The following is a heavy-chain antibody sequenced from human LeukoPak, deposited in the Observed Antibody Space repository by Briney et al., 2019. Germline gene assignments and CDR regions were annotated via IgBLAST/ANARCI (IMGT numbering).Heavy chain of an antibody. CDR1: GYAFATYG. J-gene: IGHJ4*02. V-gene: IGHV1-18*01. CDR3: AKVAGDRMDY. Sequence: ASVKVSCKASGYAFATYGFCWVRQAPGHGLEWMGWISSNTGKTDYAQKFQGRVTLTTDTSTSTAYMELRSLRPDDTALYYCAKVAGDRMDYWGQGTLLTVSS. D-gene: IGHD6-13*01. CDR2: ISSNTGKT.